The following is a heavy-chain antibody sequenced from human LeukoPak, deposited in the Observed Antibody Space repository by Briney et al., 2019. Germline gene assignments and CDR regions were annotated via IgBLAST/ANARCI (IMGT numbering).Heavy chain of an antibody. J-gene: IGHJ6*02. D-gene: IGHD6-13*01. CDR1: GFTFSDYN. CDR3: AKEGAAADHYYYYYGMDV. Sequence: GGSLRLSCAASGFTFSDYNMNWVRQAPGKGLEWVSYITNGGSTIHHADSVKGRFTISRDNAKKTLYLQMNSLRAEDTAVYYCAKEGAAADHYYYYYGMDVWGQGTTVTVSS. V-gene: IGHV3-11*01. CDR2: ITNGGSTI.